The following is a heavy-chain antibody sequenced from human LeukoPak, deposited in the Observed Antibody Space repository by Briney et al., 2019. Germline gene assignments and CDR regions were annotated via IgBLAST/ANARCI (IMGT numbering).Heavy chain of an antibody. Sequence: PSETLSLTCTVSGGSISSYYWSWIRQPPGKGLEWIGYIYYSGSTNYNPSLKSRVTISVDTSKNQFSLKLSSVTAADTAVYYCARLLGDCWGQGTLVTVSS. CDR1: GGSISSYY. J-gene: IGHJ4*02. CDR3: ARLLGDC. D-gene: IGHD2-15*01. V-gene: IGHV4-59*08. CDR2: IYYSGST.